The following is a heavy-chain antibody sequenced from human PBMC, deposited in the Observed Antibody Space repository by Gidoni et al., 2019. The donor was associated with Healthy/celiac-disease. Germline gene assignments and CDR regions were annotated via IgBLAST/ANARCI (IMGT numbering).Heavy chain of an antibody. CDR2: IYYSGST. V-gene: IGHV4-59*08. CDR1: GGSISSYY. D-gene: IGHD3-10*01. J-gene: IGHJ6*02. CDR3: AGPVSTVTMVRGVHYGMDV. Sequence: QVQLQESGPGLVKPSETLSLTCTVSGGSISSYYWSWIRQPPGKGLEWIGYIYYSGSTNYNPSLKSRVTISVDTSKNQFSLKLSSVTAADTAVYYCAGPVSTVTMVRGVHYGMDVWGQGTTVTVSS.